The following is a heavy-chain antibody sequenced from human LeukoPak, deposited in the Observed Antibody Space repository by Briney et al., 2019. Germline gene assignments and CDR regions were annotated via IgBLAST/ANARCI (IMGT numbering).Heavy chain of an antibody. CDR2: IYYSGST. CDR3: ARHSKYYYDSSGSYVGYFQH. Sequence: SETLSLTCTVSGGSISTYYWSWIRQPPGKGLDWIGYIYYSGSTNYNPSLKSRVTISVDTSKNQFSLKLSSVTAADTAVYYCARHSKYYYDSSGSYVGYFQHWGQGTLVTVSS. V-gene: IGHV4-59*08. D-gene: IGHD3-22*01. J-gene: IGHJ1*01. CDR1: GGSISTYY.